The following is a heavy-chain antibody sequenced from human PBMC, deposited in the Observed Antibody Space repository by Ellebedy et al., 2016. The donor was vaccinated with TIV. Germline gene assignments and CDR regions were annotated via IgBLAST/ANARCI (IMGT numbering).Heavy chain of an antibody. CDR3: ARELGKITMVRGPSLPLVYYGMDV. Sequence: ASVKVSCXASGYTFTSYYMHWVRQAPGQGLEWMGIINPSGGSTSYAQKFQGRVTMTRDTSTSTVYMELSSLRSEDTAVYYCARELGKITMVRGPSLPLVYYGMDVWGQGTTVTVSS. CDR1: GYTFTSYY. J-gene: IGHJ6*02. V-gene: IGHV1-46*01. D-gene: IGHD3-10*01. CDR2: INPSGGST.